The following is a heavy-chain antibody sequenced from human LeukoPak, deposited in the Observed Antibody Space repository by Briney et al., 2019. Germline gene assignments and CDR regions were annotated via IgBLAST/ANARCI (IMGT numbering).Heavy chain of an antibody. CDR1: EFTFSNYW. J-gene: IGHJ4*02. CDR3: ARQGYSSGK. D-gene: IGHD6-19*01. CDR2: IQRDGSEK. Sequence: GGSLRLSCAASEFTFSNYWMNWVRKAPGKGLEWVASIQRDGSEKYYVESVKGRFTISRDNAKNSLYLQMNSLRAEDTAVYYCARQGYSSGKWGQGTLVTVSS. V-gene: IGHV3-7*01.